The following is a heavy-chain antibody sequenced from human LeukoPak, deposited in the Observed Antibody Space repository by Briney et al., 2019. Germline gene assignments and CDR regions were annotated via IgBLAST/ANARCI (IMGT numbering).Heavy chain of an antibody. CDR3: ARDGYNYNAGDY. Sequence: SVKVSCKASGGTFSSYAISWVRQAPGQGLEWMGRIIPILGIANYAQKFQGRVTITADKSTSTAYMELSSLRSEDTAVYYCARDGYNYNAGDYWGQGTLVTVSS. CDR1: GGTFSSYA. CDR2: IIPILGIA. V-gene: IGHV1-69*04. J-gene: IGHJ4*02. D-gene: IGHD5-24*01.